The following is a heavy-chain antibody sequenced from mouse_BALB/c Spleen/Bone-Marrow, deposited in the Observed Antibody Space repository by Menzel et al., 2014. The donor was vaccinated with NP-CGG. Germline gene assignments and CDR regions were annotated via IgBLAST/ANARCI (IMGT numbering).Heavy chain of an antibody. CDR1: GFDFRRYW. CDR3: TRLVYYGYFDY. D-gene: IGHD1-1*01. CDR2: INPDSSTI. V-gene: IGHV4-1*02. Sequence: VESGGSLKLSCAASGFDFRRYWMSWVRQAPGKGLEWIGEINPDSSTINYAPSLKDKFIISRDNAKNTLYLQMSXGRSEDTALYYCTRLVYYGYFDYGGQGPPLTFSS. J-gene: IGHJ2*01.